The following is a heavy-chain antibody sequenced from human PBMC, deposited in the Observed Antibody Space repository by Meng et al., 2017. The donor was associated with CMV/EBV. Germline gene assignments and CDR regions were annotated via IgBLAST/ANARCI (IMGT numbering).Heavy chain of an antibody. V-gene: IGHV3-48*04. D-gene: IGHD3-3*01. Sequence: GESLKISCAASGFTFSSYSMNWVRQAPGKGLEWVSYISSSSSTIYYADSVKGRFTISRDNAKNSLYLQMNSLRAEDTAVYYCARDLLPGERITIFGVVIPAGFDYWGQGTLVTVSS. CDR1: GFTFSSYS. J-gene: IGHJ4*02. CDR3: ARDLLPGERITIFGVVIPAGFDY. CDR2: ISSSSSTI.